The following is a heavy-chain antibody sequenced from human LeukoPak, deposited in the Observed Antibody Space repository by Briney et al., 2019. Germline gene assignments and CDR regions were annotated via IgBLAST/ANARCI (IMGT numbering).Heavy chain of an antibody. D-gene: IGHD6-19*01. CDR2: IKQDGSEK. CDR3: ARSRWLDAFDY. Sequence: GGSLRLSCTASGFTFSNYWMNWVRQAPGKGLEWVANIKQDGSEKDYVDSVKGRFTISRDNAKNSLYLQMNSLRADDTAVYYCARSRWLDAFDYWGQGTLVTVSS. V-gene: IGHV3-7*01. CDR1: GFTFSNYW. J-gene: IGHJ4*02.